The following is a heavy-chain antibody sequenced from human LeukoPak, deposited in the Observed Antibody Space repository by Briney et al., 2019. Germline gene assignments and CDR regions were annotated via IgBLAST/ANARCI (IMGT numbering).Heavy chain of an antibody. V-gene: IGHV3-21*01. J-gene: IGHJ4*02. CDR1: GFTFSNYN. D-gene: IGHD3-22*01. CDR3: ARDCLGYYDSSGYYSRGSC. Sequence: GGSLRLSCAASGFTFSNYNMNWVRQAPGKGLEWVSSISSSSSYIYYADSVKGRFTISRDNAKNSLYLQMNSLRAEDTAVYYCARDCLGYYDSSGYYSRGSCWGQGTLVTVSS. CDR2: ISSSSSYI.